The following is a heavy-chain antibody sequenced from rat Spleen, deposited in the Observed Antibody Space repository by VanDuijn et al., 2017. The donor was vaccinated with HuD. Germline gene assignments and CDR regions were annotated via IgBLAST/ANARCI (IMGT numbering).Heavy chain of an antibody. CDR1: GFTFNNYW. CDR2: ITNTGGST. D-gene: IGHD1-7*01. V-gene: IGHV5-31*01. Sequence: EVQLVESGGGLVQPGRSLKLSCVASGFTFNNYWMTWIRQAPGKGLEWVASITNTGGSTYYRDSVKGRFTVSRDNAKSTLYLQMDSLRSEDTATYYCAREMSMGYWGQGVMVTVSS. CDR3: AREMSMGY. J-gene: IGHJ2*01.